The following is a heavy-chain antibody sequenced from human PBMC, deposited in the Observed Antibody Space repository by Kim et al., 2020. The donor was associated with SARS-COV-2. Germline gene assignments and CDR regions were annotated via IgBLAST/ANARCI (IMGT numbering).Heavy chain of an antibody. Sequence: GGSLRLSCVASGFTFHDYGIHWVRQAPGKGLEWVSGISWNSGTIGYADSVKGRFIISRDNAKNSAYLQMNSLRAGDTALYYCTKHITSRGTTFDSYFDY. D-gene: IGHD3-16*01. CDR1: GFTFHDYG. CDR3: TKHITSRGTTFDSYFDY. J-gene: IGHJ4*01. CDR2: ISWNSGTI. V-gene: IGHV3-9*01.